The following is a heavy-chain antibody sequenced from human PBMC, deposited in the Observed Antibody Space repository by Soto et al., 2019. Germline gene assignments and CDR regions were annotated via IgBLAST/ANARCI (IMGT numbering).Heavy chain of an antibody. CDR1: GYSISSGYY. CDR2: IYHSGST. CDR3: AGAFWGQQLGHRTYGMDV. J-gene: IGHJ6*02. D-gene: IGHD6-13*01. Sequence: PSETLSLTCAVSGYSISSGYYWGWIRQPPGKGLEWIGSIYHSGSTYYNPSLKSRVTISVDTSKNQFSLKLSSVTAADTAVYYCAGAFWGQQLGHRTYGMDVWGQGTTVTVSS. V-gene: IGHV4-38-2*01.